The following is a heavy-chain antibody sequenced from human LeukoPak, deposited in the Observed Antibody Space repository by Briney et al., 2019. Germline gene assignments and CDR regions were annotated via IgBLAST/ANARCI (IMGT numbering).Heavy chain of an antibody. Sequence: SETLSLTCTVSGGSISSGSYYWSWIRQPAGKGLEWIGRIYTSGSTNYNPSLKSRVTISVDTSKNQFSLKLSSVTAADTAVYYCARALVRSRGVLFDYWGQGTLVTVSS. V-gene: IGHV4-61*02. J-gene: IGHJ4*02. CDR2: IYTSGST. D-gene: IGHD3-10*01. CDR1: GGSISSGSYY. CDR3: ARALVRSRGVLFDY.